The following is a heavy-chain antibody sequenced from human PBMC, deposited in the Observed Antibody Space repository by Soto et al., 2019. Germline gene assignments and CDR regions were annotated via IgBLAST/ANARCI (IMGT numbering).Heavy chain of an antibody. J-gene: IGHJ6*03. D-gene: IGHD3-3*01. Sequence: GGSLRLSCAASGFTFSGSAMHWVRQASGKGLEWVGRIRSKANSYATAYAASVKGRFTISRDDSKNTLYLQMNSLRAEDTAVYYCAKDAPYDFWSGYYPIPTPSYMDVWGKGTTVTVSS. CDR3: AKDAPYDFWSGYYPIPTPSYMDV. V-gene: IGHV3-73*01. CDR1: GFTFSGSA. CDR2: IRSKANSYAT.